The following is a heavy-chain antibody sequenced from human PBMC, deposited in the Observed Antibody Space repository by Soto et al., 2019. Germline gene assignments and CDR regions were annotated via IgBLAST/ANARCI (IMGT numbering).Heavy chain of an antibody. D-gene: IGHD3-10*01. CDR2: ISYDGSNK. J-gene: IGHJ6*04. CDR3: ARDRGSSCYYFYGMDV. Sequence: QVQLVESGGGVVQPGRSLRLSCAASGFTFSSYAMHWVRQAPGKGLEWVAVISYDGSNKYYADSVKGRFTISRDNSKNTLYLQMNSLRAEDTAVYYCARDRGSSCYYFYGMDVWGEGPTVTVSS. V-gene: IGHV3-30-3*01. CDR1: GFTFSSYA.